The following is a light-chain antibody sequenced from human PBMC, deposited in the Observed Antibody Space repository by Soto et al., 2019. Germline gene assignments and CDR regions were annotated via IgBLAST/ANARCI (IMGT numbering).Light chain of an antibody. CDR3: QQRSNWPIT. CDR2: DDS. CDR1: QSSSRW. J-gene: IGKJ5*01. V-gene: IGKV1-5*01. Sequence: DLQITQPPSTLSASVGETVTITFRASQSSSRWLAWYQQKPGKAHKLLIHDDSTLESGVPSRFSGSGSGKEFILTISSLQADDFAVYYCQQRSNWPITFGQGTRLEIK.